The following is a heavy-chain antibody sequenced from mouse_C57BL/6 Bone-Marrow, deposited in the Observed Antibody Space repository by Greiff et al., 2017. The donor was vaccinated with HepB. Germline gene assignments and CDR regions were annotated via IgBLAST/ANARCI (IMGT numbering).Heavy chain of an antibody. Sequence: QVQLQQSGAELLKPGASVKLSCKATGYTFTGYWIEWVKQSPGHGLEWIGEILPGSGSTNYNEKFKGKATFTADTSSNTAYMQLSILTTDDSAIYYGARDCYGSSYEYFDVWGTGTTVTVSS. CDR1: GYTFTGYW. CDR2: ILPGSGST. J-gene: IGHJ1*03. V-gene: IGHV1-9*01. D-gene: IGHD1-1*01. CDR3: ARDCYGSSYEYFDV.